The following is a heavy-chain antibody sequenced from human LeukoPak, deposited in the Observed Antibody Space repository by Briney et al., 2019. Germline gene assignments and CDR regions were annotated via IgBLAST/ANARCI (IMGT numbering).Heavy chain of an antibody. V-gene: IGHV3-30-3*01. D-gene: IGHD3-3*01. CDR3: QTNYYYGMDV. CDR1: GFTFSSYA. Sequence: PGGSLRLSCAASGFTFSSYAMHWVRQAPGKGLEWVAVISYDGSNKYYADSVKGRLTISRDNSKNTLYLQMNSLRAEDTFGSGYQTNYYYGMDVWGQGTTVTVSS. J-gene: IGHJ6*02. CDR2: ISYDGSNK.